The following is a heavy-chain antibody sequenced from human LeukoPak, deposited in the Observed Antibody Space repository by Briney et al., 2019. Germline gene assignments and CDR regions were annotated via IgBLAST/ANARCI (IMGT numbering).Heavy chain of an antibody. V-gene: IGHV3-7*01. J-gene: IGHJ6*02. CDR3: ARGHYGMDV. CDR2: INPDGSEK. Sequence: PGGSLRLSCAASGFTFKNHWMTWVRQAPGKGLEWVANINPDGSEKIYVDSVKGRFTVSRDNAKNSLFLQMNSLRAEDTAVYYCARGHYGMDVWGQGTTVTVSS. CDR1: GFTFKNHW.